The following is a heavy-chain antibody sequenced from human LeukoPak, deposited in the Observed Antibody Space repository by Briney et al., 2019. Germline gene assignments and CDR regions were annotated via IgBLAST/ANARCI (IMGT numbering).Heavy chain of an antibody. Sequence: GGSLRLSCAASGFTFRSYGMHWVRQAPGQGLERAAVISFDGSDKYFADSVKGRLTISRDNSKNTLYLQMNSLRAEDTAVYYCAKSSPILRYFDWLSGMDYWGQGTLVTVSS. CDR2: ISFDGSDK. V-gene: IGHV3-30*18. CDR3: AKSSPILRYFDWLSGMDY. J-gene: IGHJ4*02. D-gene: IGHD3-9*01. CDR1: GFTFRSYG.